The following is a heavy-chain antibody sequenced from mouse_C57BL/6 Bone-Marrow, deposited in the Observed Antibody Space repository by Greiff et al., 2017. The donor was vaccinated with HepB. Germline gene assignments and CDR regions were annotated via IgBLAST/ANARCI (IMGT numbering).Heavy chain of an antibody. Sequence: EVQVVESGGGLVKPGGSLKLSCAASGFTFSDYGMHWVRQAPEKGLEWVAYSSSGSSTIYYADTVKGRFTISRDNAKNTLFLQMTSLRSEDTAMYYCASLLGRNYAMDYWGQGTSVTVSS. J-gene: IGHJ4*01. V-gene: IGHV5-17*01. CDR2: SSSGSSTI. CDR3: ASLLGRNYAMDY. CDR1: GFTFSDYG. D-gene: IGHD4-1*01.